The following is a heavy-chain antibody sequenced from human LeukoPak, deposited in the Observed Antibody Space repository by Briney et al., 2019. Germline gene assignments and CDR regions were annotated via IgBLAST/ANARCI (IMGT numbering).Heavy chain of an antibody. CDR2: ISAYNGHT. Sequence: ASVKVSCKASGYTFNSYGISWVRQAPGQGLEWMGWISAYNGHTNYAQKFQGRVTMTTDTSTSTAYMELRSLRSDDTAVYYCARGIAAVNTDYYYYYMDVWGKGTTVTVSS. D-gene: IGHD6-13*01. V-gene: IGHV1-18*01. J-gene: IGHJ6*03. CDR3: ARGIAAVNTDYYYYYMDV. CDR1: GYTFNSYG.